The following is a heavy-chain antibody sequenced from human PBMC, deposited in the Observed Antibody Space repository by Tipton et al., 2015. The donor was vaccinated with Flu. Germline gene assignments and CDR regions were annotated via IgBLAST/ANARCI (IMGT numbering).Heavy chain of an antibody. V-gene: IGHV4-4*09. CDR2: IYNSEYT. J-gene: IGHJ5*02. CDR3: ARRDHSNYVSDPKNWFDR. CDR1: GGFFSSYY. Sequence: TLSLTCTVSGGFFSSYYWNWIRQPPGKGLEWIGYIYNSEYTKYNPSLKSRVTISVDTSKKQFSLQLRSVTAADTAVYYCARRDHSNYVSDPKNWFDRWGQGILVTVSS. D-gene: IGHD4-11*01.